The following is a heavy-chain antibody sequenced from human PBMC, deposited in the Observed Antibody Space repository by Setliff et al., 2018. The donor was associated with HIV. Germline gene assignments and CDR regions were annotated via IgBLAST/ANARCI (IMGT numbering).Heavy chain of an antibody. Sequence: ASVKVSCKASGGTFSSYAISWVRQAPGQGLEWMGIINPSGDSTTYAQKFQGRVTMTRDTSTSTVYMELSSLRSEDTAVYYCARQLSNSLESWGQGTLVTVSS. J-gene: IGHJ4*02. CDR1: GGTFSSYA. D-gene: IGHD1-1*01. CDR3: ARQLSNSLES. V-gene: IGHV1-46*01. CDR2: INPSGDST.